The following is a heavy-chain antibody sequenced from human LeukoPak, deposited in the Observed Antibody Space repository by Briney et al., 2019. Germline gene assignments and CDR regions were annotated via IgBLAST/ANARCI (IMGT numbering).Heavy chain of an antibody. V-gene: IGHV4-39*01. D-gene: IGHD5-24*01. J-gene: IGHJ4*02. CDR1: GGSISSSSYY. Sequence: SETLSLTCTVSGGSISSSSYYWDWIRQPPGKGLEWIGSIYYSGSTYYNPSLKSRVTISVDTSKKQSSLKLSSVTAADTAVYYCARQDDYNFDYWGQGTLVTVSS. CDR3: ARQDDYNFDY. CDR2: IYYSGST.